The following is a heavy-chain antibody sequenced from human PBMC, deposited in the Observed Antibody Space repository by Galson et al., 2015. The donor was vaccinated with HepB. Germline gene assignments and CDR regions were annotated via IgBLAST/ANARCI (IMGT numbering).Heavy chain of an antibody. CDR3: GRPHLLLHKDAFDI. J-gene: IGHJ3*02. CDR1: GGSISSGGYY. V-gene: IGHV4-31*03. CDR2: IYYSGST. D-gene: IGHD2/OR15-2a*01. Sequence: TLYLTCTVSGGSISSGGYYWSWIRQHPGKGLEWIGYIYYSGSTYYNPSLKSRVTISVDTSKNQFSLKLSSVTAADTAVYYCGRPHLLLHKDAFDIWGQGTMVTVSS.